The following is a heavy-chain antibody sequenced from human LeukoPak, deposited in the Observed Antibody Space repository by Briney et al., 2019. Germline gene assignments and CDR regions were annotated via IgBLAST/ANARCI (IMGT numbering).Heavy chain of an antibody. CDR3: ARQLAVVAAAHPPRNDFDY. V-gene: IGHV4-39*01. D-gene: IGHD2-15*01. CDR2: IYYSGST. CDR1: GGSISSSSYY. Sequence: SETLSLTCTVSGGSISSSSYYWGWIRQPPGKGLEWIGSIYYSGSTYYNPSLKSRVTISVDTSKNQFSLKLSSVTAADTAVYYCARQLAVVAAAHPPRNDFDYWGQGTLVTVSS. J-gene: IGHJ4*02.